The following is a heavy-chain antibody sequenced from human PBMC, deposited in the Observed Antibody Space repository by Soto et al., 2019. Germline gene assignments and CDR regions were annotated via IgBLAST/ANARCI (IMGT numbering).Heavy chain of an antibody. CDR2: ISGNGVNT. CDR3: ARDGYNWNDDADPVTALHWYYYYGMDV. V-gene: IGHV3-23*01. CDR1: GFNFRNFP. J-gene: IGHJ6*02. D-gene: IGHD1-1*01. Sequence: GGSLRLSCAASGFNFRNFPMSWVRQPPGKGLEWVSSISGNGVNTTYADSVKARFTISRDNSKNTLYLQMDSLRAKDTAVYYCARDGYNWNDDADPVTALHWYYYYGMDVWGQGTTVSVSS.